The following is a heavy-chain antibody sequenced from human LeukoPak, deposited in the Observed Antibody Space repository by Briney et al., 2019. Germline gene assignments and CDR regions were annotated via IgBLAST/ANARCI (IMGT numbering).Heavy chain of an antibody. CDR1: GGSFSGYY. CDR2: INHSGST. Sequence: SETLSLTCAVYGGSFSGYYWSWIRQPPGKGPEWIGEINHSGSTNYNPSLKSRVTISVDTSKNQFSLKLSSVTAADTAVYYCARGVYSDFTNDYWGQGTLVTVSS. J-gene: IGHJ4*02. D-gene: IGHD4-11*01. V-gene: IGHV4-34*01. CDR3: ARGVYSDFTNDY.